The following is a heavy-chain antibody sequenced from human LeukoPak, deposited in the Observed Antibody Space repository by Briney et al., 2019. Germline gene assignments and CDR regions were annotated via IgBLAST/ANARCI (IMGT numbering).Heavy chain of an antibody. CDR1: GGSISSSSYY. CDR2: IYYSRSA. D-gene: IGHD6-19*01. Sequence: NSSETLSLTCTVSGGSISSSSYYWGWIRQPPGKGLEWIGSIYYSRSAYYSPSLKSRVTISVDTSKNQFSLKLSSVTAADTAVFHCARQGGIAVAGTGGDYFDYWGQGTLVTVSS. J-gene: IGHJ4*02. CDR3: ARQGGIAVAGTGGDYFDY. V-gene: IGHV4-39*01.